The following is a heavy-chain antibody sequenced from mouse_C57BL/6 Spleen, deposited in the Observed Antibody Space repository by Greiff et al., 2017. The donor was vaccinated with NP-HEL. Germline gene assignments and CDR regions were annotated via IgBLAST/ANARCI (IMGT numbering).Heavy chain of an antibody. J-gene: IGHJ4*01. CDR2: IYPGSGNT. V-gene: IGHV1-76*01. Sequence: QVQLQQSGAELVRPGASVKLSCKASGYTFTDYYINWVKQRPGQGLEWIARIYPGSGNTYYNEKFKGKATLTAEKSSSTAYMQLSSLTSEDSAVYFCARGLAHYYAMDYWGQGTSVTVAS. CDR3: ARGLAHYYAMDY. CDR1: GYTFTDYY. D-gene: IGHD3-3*01.